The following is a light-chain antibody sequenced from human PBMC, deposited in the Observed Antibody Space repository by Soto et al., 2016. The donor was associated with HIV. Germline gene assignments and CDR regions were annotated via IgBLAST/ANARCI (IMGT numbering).Light chain of an antibody. CDR2: EAS. CDR1: QGISSY. Sequence: DIQLTQSPSFLSASVGVRVTITCRASQGISSYLAWYQQKPGKAPKLLIYEASTLQSGVPSRFSGSGSGTEFTLTISSLQPEDFATYYCQQVNSYPPVFGGGTKVEIK. V-gene: IGKV1-9*01. CDR3: QQVNSYPPV. J-gene: IGKJ4*01.